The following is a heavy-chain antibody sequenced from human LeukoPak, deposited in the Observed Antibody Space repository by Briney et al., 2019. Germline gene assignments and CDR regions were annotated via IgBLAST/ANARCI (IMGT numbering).Heavy chain of an antibody. J-gene: IGHJ5*02. D-gene: IGHD6-13*01. CDR1: GYTFTGYY. CDR2: INPNSGGT. V-gene: IGHV1-2*02. Sequence: ASVKVSCKASGYTFTGYYMHWVRQAPGQGLEWMGWINPNSGGTNYAQKFQGRVTMTRDTSISTAYMELSSLRSEDTAVYYCARNWILWQQLAPWGQGTLVTVSS. CDR3: ARNWILWQQLAP.